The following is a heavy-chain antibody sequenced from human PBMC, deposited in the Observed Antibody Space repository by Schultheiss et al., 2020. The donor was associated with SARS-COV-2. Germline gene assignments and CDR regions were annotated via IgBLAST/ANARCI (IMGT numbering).Heavy chain of an antibody. V-gene: IGHV4-34*01. CDR1: GVSISSYY. D-gene: IGHD1-14*01. CDR2: INHSGST. Sequence: SQTLSLTCTVSGVSISSYYWNWIRQPPGKGLEWIGEINHSGSTNYNPSLEGRVTISLHTSKNQSSLNLNSVTAADTAVYYCARGRLTGETGYYGMDVWGQGTTVTVSS. J-gene: IGHJ6*02. CDR3: ARGRLTGETGYYGMDV.